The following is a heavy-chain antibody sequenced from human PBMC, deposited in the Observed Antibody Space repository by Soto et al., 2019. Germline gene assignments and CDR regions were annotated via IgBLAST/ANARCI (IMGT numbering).Heavy chain of an antibody. D-gene: IGHD2-2*01. CDR1: GFTLSTYD. Sequence: PGGSLRLSCAASGFTLSTYDMHWVRQATGKGLEWVAALSYAGDTYYPGSVKGRFTVSREGAKNSLYLQMNSLTAGDTAVYYCARDPYLMPTPPVDYWGQGTLVTVSS. J-gene: IGHJ4*02. CDR2: LSYAGDT. V-gene: IGHV3-13*01. CDR3: ARDPYLMPTPPVDY.